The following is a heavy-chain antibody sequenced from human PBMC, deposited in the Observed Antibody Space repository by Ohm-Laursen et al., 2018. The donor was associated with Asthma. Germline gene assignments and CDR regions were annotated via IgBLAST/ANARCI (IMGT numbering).Heavy chain of an antibody. CDR2: ISYDGSNK. D-gene: IGHD2-2*01. Sequence: SLRLSCAASGFTFSSYAMHWVRQAPGKGLEWVAVISYDGSNKYYADSVKGRFTISRDNSKNTLYLQMNSLRAEDTAVYYCARDIGIVVVPAAMVYWGQGTLVTVSS. V-gene: IGHV3-30-3*01. CDR1: GFTFSSYA. CDR3: ARDIGIVVVPAAMVY. J-gene: IGHJ4*02.